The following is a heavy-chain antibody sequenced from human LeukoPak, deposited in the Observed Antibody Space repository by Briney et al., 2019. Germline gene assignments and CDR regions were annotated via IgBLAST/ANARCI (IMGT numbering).Heavy chain of an antibody. CDR1: GFTVSSNY. V-gene: IGHV3-66*02. J-gene: IGHJ3*02. CDR3: ASQKAWAFDI. Sequence: PGGSLRLSCAASGFTVSSNYMSWVRQAPGKWLEWVSVIYSGGSTYYADSVKGRFTISRDNSKNTLYLQMNSLRAEDTAVYYCASQKAWAFDIWGQGTMVTVSS. CDR2: IYSGGST.